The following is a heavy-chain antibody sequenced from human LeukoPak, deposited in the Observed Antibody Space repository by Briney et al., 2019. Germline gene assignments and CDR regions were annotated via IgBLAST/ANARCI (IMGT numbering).Heavy chain of an antibody. V-gene: IGHV3-30*02. Sequence: GGSLRLSCAASGFTFSSYGMHWVRQAPGKGLEWVAFIRYDGSNKYYADSVKGRFTISRDNSKNTLYLQMNSLRAEDTAVYYCAKEPLVGSDWNYFDYWGQGTLVTVSS. CDR3: AKEPLVGSDWNYFDY. CDR1: GFTFSSYG. CDR2: IRYDGSNK. D-gene: IGHD1-26*01. J-gene: IGHJ4*02.